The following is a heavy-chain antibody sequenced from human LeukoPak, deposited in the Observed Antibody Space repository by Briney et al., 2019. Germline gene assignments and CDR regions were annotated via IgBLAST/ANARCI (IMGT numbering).Heavy chain of an antibody. Sequence: GGSLRLSCAASGFTFSSYSMNWVRQAPGKGLEWVSSISSSSSYIYYADSVKGRFTISRDNAKNSLYLQMNSLRAEDTAVYYCARASIAVAGTFDPWGQGTLVTVSS. J-gene: IGHJ5*02. CDR3: ARASIAVAGTFDP. CDR2: ISSSSSYI. CDR1: GFTFSSYS. D-gene: IGHD6-19*01. V-gene: IGHV3-21*01.